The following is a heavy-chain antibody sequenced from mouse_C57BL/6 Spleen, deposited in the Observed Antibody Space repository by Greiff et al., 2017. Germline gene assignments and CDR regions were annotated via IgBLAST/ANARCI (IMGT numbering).Heavy chain of an antibody. CDR1: GYTFTSYW. CDR2: IYPSDSET. V-gene: IGHV1-61*01. D-gene: IGHD1-2*01. CDR3: ARYGYDWDVDV. Sequence: VQLQQPGAELVRPGSSVKLSCKASGYTFTSYWMDWVKQRPGQGLEWIGNIYPSDSETHYNQKFKDKATLTVDKSSSTAYKQLSSLTSEDSAVYYCARYGYDWDVDVWGTGTTVTVSS. J-gene: IGHJ1*03.